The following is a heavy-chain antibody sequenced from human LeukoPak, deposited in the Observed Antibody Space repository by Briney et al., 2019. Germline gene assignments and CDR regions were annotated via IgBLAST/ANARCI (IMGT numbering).Heavy chain of an antibody. CDR2: ISSSGSTI. J-gene: IGHJ4*02. V-gene: IGHV3-48*03. D-gene: IGHD5-18*01. CDR3: ARVGDVDTAMGTYDY. Sequence: GGSLRLSCAASGFTFSGSAMNWVRQAPGKGLEWVSYISSSGSTIYYADSVKGRFTISRDNAKNSLYLQMNSLRAEDTAVYYCARVGDVDTAMGTYDYWGQGTLVTVSS. CDR1: GFTFSGSA.